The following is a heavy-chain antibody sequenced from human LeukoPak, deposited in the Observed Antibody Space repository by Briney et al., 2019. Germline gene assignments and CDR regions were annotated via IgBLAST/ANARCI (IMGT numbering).Heavy chain of an antibody. V-gene: IGHV3-30-3*01. Sequence: GSLRLSCAASGFTFSSYAMHWVRQAPGKGLEWVAVISYDGSNKYYADSVKGRFTISRDNSKNTLYLQMNSLRAEDTAVYYCARGLPTIAAAGRVSDYWGQGTLVTVSS. CDR1: GFTFSSYA. D-gene: IGHD6-13*01. CDR3: ARGLPTIAAAGRVSDY. CDR2: ISYDGSNK. J-gene: IGHJ4*02.